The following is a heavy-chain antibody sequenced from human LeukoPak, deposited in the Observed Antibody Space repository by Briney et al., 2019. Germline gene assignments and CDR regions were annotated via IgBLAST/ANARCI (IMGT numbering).Heavy chain of an antibody. CDR3: TRDPPRYGGPLYFFDY. D-gene: IGHD5-18*01. Sequence: ASVKVSCKASGNTFTGYYMHWVRQAPGQGLEWMGWINPKSGDTNYAQKFQGRVTMTRDTSISTAYMILSRLKSDDTAMYYCTRDPPRYGGPLYFFDYWGQGILVTVSS. CDR2: INPKSGDT. V-gene: IGHV1-2*02. J-gene: IGHJ4*02. CDR1: GNTFTGYY.